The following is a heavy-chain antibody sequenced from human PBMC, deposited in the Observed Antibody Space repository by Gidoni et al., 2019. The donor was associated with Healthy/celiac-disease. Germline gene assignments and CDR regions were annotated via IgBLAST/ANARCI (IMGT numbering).Heavy chain of an antibody. CDR3: AKSTMTTLGYYGMDV. CDR2: IYPRDSDT. J-gene: IGHJ6*02. V-gene: IGHV5-51*01. D-gene: IGHD4-17*01. CDR1: GYSFTSYW. Sequence: EVELVQSGAAVKKPGASLKISCKGSGYSFTSYWIAWVRQMPGKGLECMGIIYPRDSDTRYSPSFKGQVTISVDKSVDTAYLQWSSLKASDTAIYYCAKSTMTTLGYYGMDVWGQGTTVSVSS.